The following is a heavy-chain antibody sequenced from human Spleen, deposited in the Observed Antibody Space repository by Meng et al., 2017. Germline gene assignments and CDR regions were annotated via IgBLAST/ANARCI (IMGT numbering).Heavy chain of an antibody. V-gene: IGHV7-4-1*02. CDR3: ANVGGWYYFDY. J-gene: IGHJ4*02. Sequence: ASVKVSCKASGYTFTSYAMNWVRQAPGQGLEWMGWINTNTGNPTYAQGFTGRFVFSLDISVRTAYLQITSLRADDTAVYYCANVGGWYYFDYWGQGTLVTVSS. CDR2: INTNTGNP. CDR1: GYTFTSYA. D-gene: IGHD6-19*01.